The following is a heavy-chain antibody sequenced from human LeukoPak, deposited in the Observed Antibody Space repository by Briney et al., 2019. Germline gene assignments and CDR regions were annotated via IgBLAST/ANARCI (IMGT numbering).Heavy chain of an antibody. CDR2: IYPLDSDV. D-gene: IGHD6-13*01. V-gene: IGHV5-51*01. CDR1: GYTFSSYW. CDR3: ARARRSSTPEVGDVFKTWYFFEY. Sequence: GESLKISCQASGYTFSSYWIAWVRQMPGKGLECMGLIYPLDSDVRYSPALQGQVTISADKSTNTAYLQWSSLKASDTAMYYCARARRSSTPEVGDVFKTWYFFEYWGQGALVTVSS. J-gene: IGHJ4*02.